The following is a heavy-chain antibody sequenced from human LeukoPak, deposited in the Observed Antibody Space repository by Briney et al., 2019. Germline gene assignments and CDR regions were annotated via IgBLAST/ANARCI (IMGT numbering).Heavy chain of an antibody. J-gene: IGHJ4*02. D-gene: IGHD3-16*02. V-gene: IGHV3-21*04. CDR2: ISSSSSYI. CDR3: AKDIHVWGSYRWGSIDS. CDR1: GFTFSPYS. Sequence: GGSLRLSCAASGFTFSPYSMNWVRQAPGKGLEWVSSISSSSSYIYYADSVKGRFTISRDNSKNTLFLQMNSLRSEDTAVYYCAKDIHVWGSYRWGSIDSWGQGNLVTVSS.